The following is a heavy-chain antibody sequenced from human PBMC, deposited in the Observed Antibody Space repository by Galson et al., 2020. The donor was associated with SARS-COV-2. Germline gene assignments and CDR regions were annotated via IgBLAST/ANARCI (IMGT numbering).Heavy chain of an antibody. CDR3: ARGNSESHYYFGMDV. Sequence: ESLKISCAASGFTFNIYAMHWVRQAPGKGLECVSAIYSNGIGTYYANSVKGRFTISRDNSKNTVYLQMDSLRAEDMAVYYCARGNSESHYYFGMDVWGQGTTVTVS. V-gene: IGHV3-64*01. CDR1: GFTFNIYA. D-gene: IGHD1-1*01. J-gene: IGHJ6*02. CDR2: IYSNGIGT.